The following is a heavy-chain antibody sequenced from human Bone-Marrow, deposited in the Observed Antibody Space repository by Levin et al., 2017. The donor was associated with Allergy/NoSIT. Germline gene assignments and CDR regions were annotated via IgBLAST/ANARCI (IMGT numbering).Heavy chain of an antibody. V-gene: IGHV4-30-4*01. CDR3: ATMQDNDAFDI. J-gene: IGHJ3*02. Sequence: PSETLSLTCSVSGASISSGNYFWTWMRLTPGPGLEWIGYIHYSGSTHYSPSLKSRVAISLDTSKNQFSLKLSSVSAADTAVYYCATMQDNDAFDIWGQGTMVTVSS. D-gene: IGHD1-14*01. CDR1: GASISSGNYF. CDR2: IHYSGST.